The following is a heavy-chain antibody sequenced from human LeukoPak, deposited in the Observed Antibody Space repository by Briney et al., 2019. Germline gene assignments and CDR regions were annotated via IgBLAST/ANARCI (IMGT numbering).Heavy chain of an antibody. J-gene: IGHJ4*02. Sequence: ASVKVSCKASGYTLTSHRISWVGPAPGQGLEWMGWISPYNGNTNYAQKLQGRVTMATDTSTSTAYMELRSLRSDDTAVYYCARDPLSPGGSCPDYSGQGVLVTVSS. CDR1: GYTLTSHR. D-gene: IGHD2-15*01. V-gene: IGHV1-18*01. CDR2: ISPYNGNT. CDR3: ARDPLSPGGSCPDY.